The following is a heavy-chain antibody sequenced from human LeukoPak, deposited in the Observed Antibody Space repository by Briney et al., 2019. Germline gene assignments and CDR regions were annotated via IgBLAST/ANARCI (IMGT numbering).Heavy chain of an antibody. D-gene: IGHD2-2*01. Sequence: GGSLRLSCAVSGFTFSSYGMHWVRQRPGKGLEWVAVISYDGNNKYYADSVKGRFTISRDNSKNTLYLQMNSLRAEDTAVYYCAKDSADIVVIPAADFDYWGQGTLVTVSS. CDR2: ISYDGNNK. CDR1: GFTFSSYG. J-gene: IGHJ4*02. CDR3: AKDSADIVVIPAADFDY. V-gene: IGHV3-30*18.